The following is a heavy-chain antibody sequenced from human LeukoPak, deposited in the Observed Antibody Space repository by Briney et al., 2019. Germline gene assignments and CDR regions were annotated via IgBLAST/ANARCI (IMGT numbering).Heavy chain of an antibody. V-gene: IGHV4-34*01. D-gene: IGHD6-13*01. CDR2: INHSGST. CDR1: GGSFSGYY. Sequence: PSETLSLTCAVYGGSFSGYYWSWIRQPPGKGLEWIGEINHSGSTNYNPSLKSRVTISVDTSKNQFSLKLSSVTAADTAVYYCARDDEAAAGFFDYWGQGTLVTVSS. CDR3: ARDDEAAAGFFDY. J-gene: IGHJ4*02.